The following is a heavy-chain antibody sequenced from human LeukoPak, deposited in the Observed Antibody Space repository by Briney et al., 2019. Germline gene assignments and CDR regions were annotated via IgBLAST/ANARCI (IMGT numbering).Heavy chain of an antibody. CDR3: ASHGGL. Sequence: GGSLRLSCAASGFSFSSYGMHWVRQAPGKGLEWVAVIWYDGSNKNYADSVKGRFTISRVNSKNMLFLQMNSLRVEDTALYYCASHGGLWGQGTLVTVSS. V-gene: IGHV3-33*01. J-gene: IGHJ4*02. CDR2: IWYDGSNK. CDR1: GFSFSSYG. D-gene: IGHD5-12*01.